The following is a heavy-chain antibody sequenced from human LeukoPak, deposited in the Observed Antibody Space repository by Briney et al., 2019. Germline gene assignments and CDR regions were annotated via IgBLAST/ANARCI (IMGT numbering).Heavy chain of an antibody. Sequence: KTSETLSLTCAVYGGSFSGYYWSWIRQPPGKGLEWIGEINHSGSTNYNPSLKSRVTISVDTSRNQFSLKLSSVTAADTAVYYCARFRGFGHYYMDVWGKGTTVTVS. CDR3: ARFRGFGHYYMDV. D-gene: IGHD3/OR15-3a*01. V-gene: IGHV4-34*01. CDR1: GGSFSGYY. J-gene: IGHJ6*03. CDR2: INHSGST.